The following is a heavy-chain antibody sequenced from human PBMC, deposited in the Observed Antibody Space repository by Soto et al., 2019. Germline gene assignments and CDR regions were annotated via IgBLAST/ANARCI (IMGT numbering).Heavy chain of an antibody. D-gene: IGHD3-22*01. CDR3: ARHIAMSTMRGFDS. J-gene: IGHJ4*02. CDR2: IHHSGTT. Sequence: QVQLQESGPGLVKPSETPSLTCDFSGGSISSNWWSWVRHPPGKGLEWIGEIHHSGTTNYNPSLKSRVTMSVDKSENQISLNLNSVTAADTAVYYCARHIAMSTMRGFDSWSQGTLVTVSS. CDR1: GGSISSNW. V-gene: IGHV4-4*02.